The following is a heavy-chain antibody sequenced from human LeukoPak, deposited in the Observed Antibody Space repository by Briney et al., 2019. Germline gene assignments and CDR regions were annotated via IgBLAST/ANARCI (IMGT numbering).Heavy chain of an antibody. CDR3: ARGPPFYSSSGYENYSYYYVDV. J-gene: IGHJ6*03. V-gene: IGHV4-59*01. D-gene: IGHD6-13*01. CDR2: IYYSGST. Sequence: SETLSLTCTVSGGSISSYYRSWIRQPPGKGLEWIGYIYYSGSTNYNPSLKSRVTISVDTSKNQFSLKLSSVTAADTAVYYCARGPPFYSSSGYENYSYYYVDVGGKGTTVTVSS. CDR1: GGSISSYY.